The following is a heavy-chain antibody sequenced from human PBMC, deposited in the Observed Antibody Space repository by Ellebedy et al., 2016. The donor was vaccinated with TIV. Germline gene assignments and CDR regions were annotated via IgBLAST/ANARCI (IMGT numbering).Heavy chain of an antibody. CDR3: AGYCGGGCFDNWFNP. Sequence: SETLSLXCTVSGVSINTGDYYWSWIRQPPGKGLEWIGYIFDIGITNYNPSLESRVAISVDTSKNQFSLKLTSVTAAETAIYYCAGYCGGGCFDNWFNPWGQGTVVTVSS. D-gene: IGHD2-21*01. V-gene: IGHV4-31*03. CDR2: IFDIGIT. J-gene: IGHJ5*02. CDR1: GVSINTGDYY.